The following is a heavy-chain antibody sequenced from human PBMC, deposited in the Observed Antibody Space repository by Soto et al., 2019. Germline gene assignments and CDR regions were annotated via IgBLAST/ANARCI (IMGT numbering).Heavy chain of an antibody. Sequence: VSVKVSCKASGYTFTSYGISWVRQAPGQGLEWMGWISAYNGNTNYAQRLQGRVTMTTDTSTSTAYMELRSLRSDDTAVYYCARDVHYYGSGSYVDFDPFDYWGQGTLVTVSS. D-gene: IGHD3-10*01. J-gene: IGHJ4*02. CDR2: ISAYNGNT. V-gene: IGHV1-18*01. CDR1: GYTFTSYG. CDR3: ARDVHYYGSGSYVDFDPFDY.